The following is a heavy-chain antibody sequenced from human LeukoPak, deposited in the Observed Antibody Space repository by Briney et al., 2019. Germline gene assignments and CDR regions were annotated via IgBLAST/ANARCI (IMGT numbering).Heavy chain of an antibody. D-gene: IGHD5-18*01. J-gene: IGHJ3*02. V-gene: IGHV3-30-3*01. CDR3: ARQTDTPDGLYSYGYGAFDI. CDR2: ISYDGSNK. CDR1: GFTFSSYA. Sequence: PGGSLRLSCAASGFTFSSYAMHWVRQAPGKGLEWVAVISYDGSNKYYADSVKGRFTISRDNSKNTLYLQMNSLRAEDTAVYYCARQTDTPDGLYSYGYGAFDIWGQGTMVTVSS.